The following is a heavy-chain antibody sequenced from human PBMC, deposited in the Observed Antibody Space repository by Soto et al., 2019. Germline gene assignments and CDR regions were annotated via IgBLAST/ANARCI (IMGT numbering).Heavy chain of an antibody. J-gene: IGHJ6*02. Sequence: GASVKVSCKASGYTFTSYDINWVRQATGQGLEWMGWMNPNSGNTGYAQKFQGRVTMTRNTSISTAYMGLSSLRSEDTAVYYCAGLAAAGTGHDDYYYGMDVWGQGTTVTVSS. CDR2: MNPNSGNT. D-gene: IGHD6-13*01. CDR3: AGLAAAGTGHDDYYYGMDV. CDR1: GYTFTSYD. V-gene: IGHV1-8*01.